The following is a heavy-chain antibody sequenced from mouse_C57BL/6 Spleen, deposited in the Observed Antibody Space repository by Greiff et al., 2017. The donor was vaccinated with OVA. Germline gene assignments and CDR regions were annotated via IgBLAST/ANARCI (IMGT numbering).Heavy chain of an antibody. CDR2: IWGDGST. CDR3: ARTSTMVTTEGYYYAMDY. Sequence: VQLQESGPGLVAPSQSLSITCTVSGFSLTSYGVSWVRQPPGKGLEWLGVIWGDGSTNYHSALISRLSISKDNSKSQVFLKLNSLQTDDTATYYCARTSTMVTTEGYYYAMDYWGQGTSVTVSS. J-gene: IGHJ4*01. D-gene: IGHD2-2*01. CDR1: GFSLTSYG. V-gene: IGHV2-3*01.